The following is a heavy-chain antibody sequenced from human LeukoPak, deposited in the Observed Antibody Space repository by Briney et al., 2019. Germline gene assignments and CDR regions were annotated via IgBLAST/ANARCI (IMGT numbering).Heavy chain of an antibody. V-gene: IGHV6-1*01. CDR1: GYSFSSNSAA. CDR3: ARDKSLYSSSWYVNWFDP. CDR2: TDYRSKWYN. Sequence: SQTLSLTCAISGYSFSSNSAAWNWIRQSPSRVLEWLGRTDYRSKWYNDYAVSVKSRITINPDTSKNQFSLQLNSVTPEDTAVYYCARDKSLYSSSWYVNWFDPWGQGTLVTVSS. D-gene: IGHD6-13*01. J-gene: IGHJ5*02.